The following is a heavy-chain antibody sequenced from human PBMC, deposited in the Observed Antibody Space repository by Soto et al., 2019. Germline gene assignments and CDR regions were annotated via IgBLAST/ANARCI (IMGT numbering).Heavy chain of an antibody. V-gene: IGHV3-23*01. CDR3: EKGTSSSDPDY. CDR2: ISGSGGST. Sequence: EVQLLESGGGLVQPGGSLRLSCAASGFTFSSYAMSWVRHAPGKGLEWVSAISGSGGSTYYADSVKGRFTISRDNSQHTLYLQMNSLRDEDTAVYYCEKGTSSSDPDYWGQGTLATVSS. J-gene: IGHJ4*02. CDR1: GFTFSSYA. D-gene: IGHD2-2*01.